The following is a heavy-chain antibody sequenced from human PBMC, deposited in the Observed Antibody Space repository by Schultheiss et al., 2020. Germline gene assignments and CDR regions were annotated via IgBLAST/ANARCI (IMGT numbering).Heavy chain of an antibody. D-gene: IGHD3-16*01. CDR2: IYPGDSDT. V-gene: IGHV5-51*01. J-gene: IGHJ4*02. CDR1: GYSFTSHW. Sequence: KVSCKGSGYSFTSHWIAWVRQVPGKGLEWMGIIYPGDSDTRYSPSFQGQVTISADKSISTASLQWSSLKASDTAMYYCARLGDIWGTYWYFDYWGQGTLVTVSS. CDR3: ARLGDIWGTYWYFDY.